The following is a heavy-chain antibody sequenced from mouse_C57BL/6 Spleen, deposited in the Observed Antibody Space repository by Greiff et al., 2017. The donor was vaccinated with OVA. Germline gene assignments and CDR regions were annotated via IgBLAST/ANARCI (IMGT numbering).Heavy chain of an antibody. D-gene: IGHD1-1*01. CDR2: INPNNGGT. J-gene: IGHJ3*01. Sequence: VQLQQSGPELVKPGASVKIPCKASGYTFTDYNMDWVKQSHGKSLEWIGDINPNNGGTIYNQKFKGKATLTVDKSSSTAYMELRSLTSEDTAVYYCASSYYYGSSYAWFAYWSQGTLVTVSA. CDR1: GYTFTDYN. V-gene: IGHV1-18*01. CDR3: ASSYYYGSSYAWFAY.